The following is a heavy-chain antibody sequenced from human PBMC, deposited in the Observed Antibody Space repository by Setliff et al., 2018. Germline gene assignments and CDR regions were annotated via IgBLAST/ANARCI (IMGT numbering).Heavy chain of an antibody. Sequence: SETLSLTCTVSGDSISSYYWSWIRQPPGKGLEWIGYIYYSGSTNYNPSLKSRVTMSVATFENHFSLKLNSLTAADTAVYYCARVTNWGLDLRFDPRGQGILVTVSS. CDR1: GDSISSYY. J-gene: IGHJ5*02. D-gene: IGHD7-27*01. V-gene: IGHV4-59*01. CDR2: IYYSGST. CDR3: ARVTNWGLDLRFDP.